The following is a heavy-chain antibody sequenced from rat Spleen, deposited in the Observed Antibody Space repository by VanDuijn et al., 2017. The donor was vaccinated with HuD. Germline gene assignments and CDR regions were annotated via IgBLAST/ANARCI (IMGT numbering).Heavy chain of an antibody. J-gene: IGHJ2*01. Sequence: EVQLVESGGGLVQSGRSLKLSCAASGFTFSDYGLAWVRQAPTKGLEWVATISYADTSGHSGTYYRDSVKGRFTISRYNTKSTLSLQMDSLRSEDTATYYCARRAMGITKDFDHWGQGVMVTVSS. D-gene: IGHD1-9*01. V-gene: IGHV5-29*01. CDR3: ARRAMGITKDFDH. CDR2: ISYADTSGHSGT. CDR1: GFTFSDYG.